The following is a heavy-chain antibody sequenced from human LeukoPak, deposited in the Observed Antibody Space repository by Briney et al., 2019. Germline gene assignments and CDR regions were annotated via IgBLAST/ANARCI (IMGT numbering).Heavy chain of an antibody. V-gene: IGHV4-38-2*01. Sequence: PSETLSLTCAVSGYSISSGYYWGWIRQPPGKGLEWIGSIYHSGSTYYNPSLKSRVTISVDTSKNQFSLKLSSVTAADTAVYYCASGYGDYDYWGQGTLVTVSS. CDR2: IYHSGST. CDR3: ASGYGDYDY. CDR1: GYSISSGYY. D-gene: IGHD4-17*01. J-gene: IGHJ4*02.